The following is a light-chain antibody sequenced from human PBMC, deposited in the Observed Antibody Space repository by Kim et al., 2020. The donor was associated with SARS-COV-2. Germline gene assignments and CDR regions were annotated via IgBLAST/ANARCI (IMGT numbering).Light chain of an antibody. CDR3: QQYNNWPLLT. J-gene: IGKJ4*01. Sequence: SPGARATLSCMASQSVSSNLAWYQQKPGQAPRLLIYGASTRATGIPARFSGSGSGTEFTLTISSLQSEDFAVYYCQQYNNWPLLTFGGGTKVDIK. CDR2: GAS. V-gene: IGKV3-15*01. CDR1: QSVSSN.